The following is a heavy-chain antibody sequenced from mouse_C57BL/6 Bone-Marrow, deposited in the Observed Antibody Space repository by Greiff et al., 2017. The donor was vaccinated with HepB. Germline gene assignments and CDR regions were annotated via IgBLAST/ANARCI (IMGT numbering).Heavy chain of an antibody. CDR2: ISSGGSYT. J-gene: IGHJ4*01. V-gene: IGHV5-6*01. CDR1: GFTFSSYG. Sequence: EVQLVESGGDLVKPGGSLKLSCAASGFTFSSYGMSWVRQTPDKRLEWVATISSGGSYTYYPDSVKGRFTISRDNAKNTLYLQMISLKSEDTAMYYCARHVGSSYYAMDYWGQGTSVTVSS. D-gene: IGHD1-1*01. CDR3: ARHVGSSYYAMDY.